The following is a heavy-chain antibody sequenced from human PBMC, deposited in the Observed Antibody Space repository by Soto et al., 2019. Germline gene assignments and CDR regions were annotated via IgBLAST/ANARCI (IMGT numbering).Heavy chain of an antibody. CDR1: GGTFSSYA. CDR2: IIPIFGTA. J-gene: IGHJ6*02. Sequence: QVQLVQSGAEVKKPGSSVKVSCKASGGTFSSYAISWVRQAPGQGLEWMGGIIPIFGTANYAQKFQGRVTITADESTSTAYMELSSLRSEDTAVYYCASHYYDSSGYYYGGDYYYYHGMDVWGQGTTVTVSS. CDR3: ASHYYDSSGYYYGGDYYYYHGMDV. V-gene: IGHV1-69*01. D-gene: IGHD3-22*01.